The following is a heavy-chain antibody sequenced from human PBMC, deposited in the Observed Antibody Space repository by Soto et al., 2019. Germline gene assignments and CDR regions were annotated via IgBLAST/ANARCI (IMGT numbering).Heavy chain of an antibody. J-gene: IGHJ4*02. CDR2: TGSGTGPG. D-gene: IGHD3-22*01. CDR3: ATAGNYDSSGRDF. V-gene: IGHV1-69*06. Sequence: ASVKVSCKASGGSLSTNPISWVRQAPGQGLEWMGGTGSGTGPGNNAQKFQGRLTVTADTSTSTAYMELRSLRSDDTAVYYCATAGNYDSSGRDFWGQGTLVTVSS. CDR1: GGSLSTNP.